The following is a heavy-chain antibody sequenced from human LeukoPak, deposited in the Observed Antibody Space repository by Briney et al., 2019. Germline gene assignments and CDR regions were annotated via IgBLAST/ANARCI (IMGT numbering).Heavy chain of an antibody. CDR1: GGSISTYY. J-gene: IGHJ4*02. Sequence: SETLSLTCTVSGGSISTYYWSWIRQPPGKGLEWIGYIYYSGSTNYSPSLQSRVTISVDTTRNQFSLRLSSVTAADTAMYYCARSGTKTNGFDYWGQGTLVTVSS. CDR3: ARSGTKTNGFDY. CDR2: IYYSGST. D-gene: IGHD2-8*01. V-gene: IGHV4-59*01.